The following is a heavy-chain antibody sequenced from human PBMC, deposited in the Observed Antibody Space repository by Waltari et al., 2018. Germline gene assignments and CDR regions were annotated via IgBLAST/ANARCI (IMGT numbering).Heavy chain of an antibody. CDR2: MNPNSGNT. CDR3: ARGFRSGSYYALPMDV. J-gene: IGHJ6*02. D-gene: IGHD3-10*01. CDR1: GYTFTSYD. Sequence: QVQLVQSGAEVKQPGASVKVSCKASGYTFTSYDINSVRQAPGQGLEWMGWMNPNSGNTGYAQKFQGRVTMTRNTSISTAYMELSSLRSEDTAVYYCARGFRSGSYYALPMDVWGQGTTVTVSS. V-gene: IGHV1-8*02.